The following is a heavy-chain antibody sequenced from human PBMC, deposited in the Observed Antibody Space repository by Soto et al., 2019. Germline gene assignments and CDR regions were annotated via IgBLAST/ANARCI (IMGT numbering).Heavy chain of an antibody. Sequence: ASVKVSCKTSGDSFNDYYIHWVRQAPGQGLEWMGWINPNGGVTKYAQKFRGRVTVTRGTSIRTVYMELSSLRSDDTAVYYCARESGGATATLDYYYFYMDVWGKGTTVTVSS. CDR2: INPNGGVT. J-gene: IGHJ6*03. V-gene: IGHV1-2*02. D-gene: IGHD5-12*01. CDR1: GDSFNDYY. CDR3: ARESGGATATLDYYYFYMDV.